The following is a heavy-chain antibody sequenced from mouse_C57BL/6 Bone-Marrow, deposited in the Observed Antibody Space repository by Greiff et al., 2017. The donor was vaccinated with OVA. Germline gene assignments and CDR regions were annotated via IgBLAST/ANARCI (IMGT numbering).Heavy chain of an antibody. Sequence: VQLQQSGPELVKPGASVKLSCKASGYTFTSYEINWVKQRPGQGLEWIGWIYPRDGSTKYNEKFKGKATLTVATSSSTAYMELHSLTSEVSAVYFCAKGRWLLSWGQGTSVTVSS. V-gene: IGHV1-85*01. J-gene: IGHJ4*01. CDR2: IYPRDGST. CDR1: GYTFTSYE. CDR3: AKGRWLLS. D-gene: IGHD2-3*01.